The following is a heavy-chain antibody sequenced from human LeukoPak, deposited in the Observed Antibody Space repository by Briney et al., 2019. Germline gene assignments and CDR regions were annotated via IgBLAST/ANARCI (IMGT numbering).Heavy chain of an antibody. CDR1: GFTFSSYA. D-gene: IGHD1-26*01. Sequence: GGSLRLSCAASGFTFSSYAMHWVRQAPGKGLEWVAVISYDGSNKYYADSVKGRFTISRDNSKNTLYLQMNSLRAEDTAVYYCASGVGATTWGGGYFDYWGQGTLVTVSS. CDR3: ASGVGATTWGGGYFDY. J-gene: IGHJ4*02. CDR2: ISYDGSNK. V-gene: IGHV3-30-3*01.